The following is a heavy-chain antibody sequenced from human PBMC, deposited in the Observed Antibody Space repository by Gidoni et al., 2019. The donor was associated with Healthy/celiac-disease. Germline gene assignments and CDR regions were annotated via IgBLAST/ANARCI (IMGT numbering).Heavy chain of an antibody. J-gene: IGHJ5*02. V-gene: IGHV1-18*01. D-gene: IGHD2-15*01. Sequence: QVQLVQSGAEVKKPGASVKVSCKASGYTFTSYGISWVRQAPGQGLEWMGWISAYNGNTNYAQKLQGRVTMTTDTSTSTAYMELRSLRSDDTAVYYCARDPFHRDIVVVVDAGPHPWFDPWGQGTLVTVSS. CDR3: ARDPFHRDIVVVVDAGPHPWFDP. CDR1: GYTFTSYG. CDR2: ISAYNGNT.